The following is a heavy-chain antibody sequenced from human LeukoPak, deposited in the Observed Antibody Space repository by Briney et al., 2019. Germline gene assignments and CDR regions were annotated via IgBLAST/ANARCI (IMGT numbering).Heavy chain of an antibody. Sequence: GASVKVSCKTSGYTFTNYGINLVRQAPGQGLEWMGYISAYNGNTNYAQKFQGRVTMTTDTSTNTVYVELRSLRSDDTAVYYCARVAVAQYYFDYWGQGTLVTVSS. CDR2: ISAYNGNT. D-gene: IGHD4-23*01. CDR1: GYTFTNYG. J-gene: IGHJ4*02. V-gene: IGHV1-18*01. CDR3: ARVAVAQYYFDY.